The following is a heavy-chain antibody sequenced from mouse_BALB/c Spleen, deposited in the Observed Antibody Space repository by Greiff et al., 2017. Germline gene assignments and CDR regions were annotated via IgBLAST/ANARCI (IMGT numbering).Heavy chain of an antibody. D-gene: IGHD2-14*01. V-gene: IGHV2-9*02. CDR3: ARDHRYDGPLYYAMDY. J-gene: IGHJ4*01. CDR1: GFSLTSYG. Sequence: VQVVESGPGLVAPSQSLSITCTVSGFSLTSYGVHWVRQPPGKGLEWLGVIWAGGSTNYNSALMSRLSISKDNSKSQVFLKMNSLQTDDTAMYYCARDHRYDGPLYYAMDYWGQGTSGTVSS. CDR2: IWAGGST.